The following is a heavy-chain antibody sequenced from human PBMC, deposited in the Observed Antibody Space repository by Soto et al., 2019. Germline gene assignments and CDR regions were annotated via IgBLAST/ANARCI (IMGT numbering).Heavy chain of an antibody. V-gene: IGHV3-73*01. CDR3: SRHQEGRSMVFYGMDV. Sequence: TEGTLRLSCAASGFTRSGSDIHWVRQAFGKGKKWVGRIRTKSNNFATSYAESVRGRFTISRDDSDNTASLQMSSLKTEDTAIYYCSRHQEGRSMVFYGMDVWGQGTTVTVSS. D-gene: IGHD3-10*01. J-gene: IGHJ6*02. CDR1: GFTRSGSD. CDR2: IRTKSNNFAT.